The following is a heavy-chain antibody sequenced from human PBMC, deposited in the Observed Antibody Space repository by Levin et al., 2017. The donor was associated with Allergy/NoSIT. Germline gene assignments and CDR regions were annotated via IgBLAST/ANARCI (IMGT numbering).Heavy chain of an antibody. CDR2: ISGGGTT. CDR1: GFTVSTRY. V-gene: IGHV3-53*01. J-gene: IGHJ4*02. Sequence: GESLKISCAASGFTVSTRYMNWVRQAPGKGLEWVSVISGGGTTYYADSVKGRFTISRDDSKNTLYLQMNSLRAEDTAVYYCSRGGYCSGGSCYSFFWGQGTLVTVSS. CDR3: SRGGYCSGGSCYSFF. D-gene: IGHD2-15*01.